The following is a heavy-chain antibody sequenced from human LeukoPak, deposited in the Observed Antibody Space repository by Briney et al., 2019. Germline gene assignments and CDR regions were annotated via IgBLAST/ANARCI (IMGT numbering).Heavy chain of an antibody. V-gene: IGHV1-2*02. D-gene: IGHD4-11*01. J-gene: IGHJ4*02. CDR3: ARDDYRAPFDY. Sequence: ASVKVSCKSSGYTFTDYFIHWVRQAPGQGLEWMGYINANNGYTRSPQKFQDRVSMSRDTSISTAYMELSRLTSDDTAVYYCARDDYRAPFDYWGQGTLVTVSS. CDR1: GYTFTDYF. CDR2: INANNGYT.